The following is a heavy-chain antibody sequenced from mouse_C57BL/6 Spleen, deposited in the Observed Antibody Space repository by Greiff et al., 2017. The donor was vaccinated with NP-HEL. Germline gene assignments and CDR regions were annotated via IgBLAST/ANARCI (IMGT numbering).Heavy chain of an antibody. J-gene: IGHJ1*03. Sequence: EVNVVESEGGLVQPGSSMKLSCTASGFTFSDYYMAWVRQVPEKGLEWVANINYDGSSTYYLDSLKSRFILSRDNAKNILYLQMSSLKSEDTATYYCARRDSTWYFDVWGTGTTVTVSS. V-gene: IGHV5-16*02. CDR1: GFTFSDYY. D-gene: IGHD2-5*01. CDR3: ARRDSTWYFDV. CDR2: INYDGSST.